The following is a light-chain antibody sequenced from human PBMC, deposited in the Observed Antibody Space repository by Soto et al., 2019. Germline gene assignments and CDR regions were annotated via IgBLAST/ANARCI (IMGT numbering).Light chain of an antibody. Sequence: LTQPASVSGSPGQSITISCTGTSSDVGGYNYVSWYQQHPGKAPKLMIYDVSNRPSGVSNRFSGSKSGNTASLTISGLQAEDEADYYCCSYTSSSTYVFGTGTKVTVL. CDR2: DVS. CDR3: CSYTSSSTYV. J-gene: IGLJ1*01. V-gene: IGLV2-14*01. CDR1: SSDVGGYNY.